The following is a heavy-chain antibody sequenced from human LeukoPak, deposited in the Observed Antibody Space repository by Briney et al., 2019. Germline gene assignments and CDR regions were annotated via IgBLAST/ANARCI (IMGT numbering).Heavy chain of an antibody. V-gene: IGHV1-18*01. CDR2: ISAYNGNT. CDR1: GYTFTSYG. J-gene: IGHJ4*02. D-gene: IGHD3-3*01. CDR3: ARGFLEWLLSDPGDY. Sequence: ASVKVSCKASGYTFTSYGISWVRQAPGQGLEWMGWISAYNGNTNYAQKLQGRVTMTTDTSTSTAYMELRSLRSDDTAVYYCARGFLEWLLSDPGDYWGQGTLVTVSS.